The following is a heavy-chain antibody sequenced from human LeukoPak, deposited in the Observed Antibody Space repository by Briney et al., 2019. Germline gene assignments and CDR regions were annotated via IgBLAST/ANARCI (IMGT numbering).Heavy chain of an antibody. V-gene: IGHV4-39*01. CDR3: AKSGGYGIIDY. D-gene: IGHD1-26*01. Sequence: SETLSLTCTVSGASVSGSAYYWGWIRQPPGKGLEWIGNIYYSGSTYYNESLETRVTISIATSKNQFSLKLNSVTAADRVMYYCAKSGGYGIIDYWGQGTLVTVSS. CDR2: IYYSGST. CDR1: GASVSGSAYY. J-gene: IGHJ4*02.